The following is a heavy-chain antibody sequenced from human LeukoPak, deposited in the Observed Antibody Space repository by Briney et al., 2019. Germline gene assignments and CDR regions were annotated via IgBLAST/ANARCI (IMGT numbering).Heavy chain of an antibody. J-gene: IGHJ6*02. CDR1: GGSFSGYC. CDR2: INHSGST. D-gene: IGHD2-8*01. CDR3: ARGLNGGNYGVDV. V-gene: IGHV4-34*01. Sequence: SETLSLTCAVYGGSFSGYCWNWIRQPPGKGLEWIGEINHSGSTNYNPSLKSRVTISVDTSKNQSSLKLSSVTAADTALYYCARGLNGGNYGVDVWGQGTTVTVSS.